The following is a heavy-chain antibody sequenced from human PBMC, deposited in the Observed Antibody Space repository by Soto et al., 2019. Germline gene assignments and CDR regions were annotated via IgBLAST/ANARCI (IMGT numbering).Heavy chain of an antibody. CDR2: IYYSGST. CDR1: GDSISSRSYY. J-gene: IGHJ4*02. CDR3: ARVRGTAGKRYFDY. Sequence: SLTCTVTGDSISSRSYYWGWIRQPPGKGLEWIGSIYYSGSTYNNPSLRSRVTISVDSSKNQFSLKLDSVTPADTAVYYCARVRGTAGKRYFDYWGPGTLVTVSS. V-gene: IGHV4-39*07. D-gene: IGHD6-13*01.